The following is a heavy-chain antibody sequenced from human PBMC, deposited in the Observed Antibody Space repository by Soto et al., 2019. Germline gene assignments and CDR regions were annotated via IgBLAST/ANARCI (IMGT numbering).Heavy chain of an antibody. V-gene: IGHV4-4*02. D-gene: IGHD3-10*02. Sequence: SETLSLTCAVSSGSISSSNWWSWVRQPPGKGLEWIGEVYHSGSTNYNPSLKSRVTISLDKSKNQVSLNLNSVTAADTAVYYCARSLFRLYYFYYWGKGTTVTVSS. CDR1: SGSISSSNW. CDR3: ARSLFRLYYFYY. CDR2: VYHSGST. J-gene: IGHJ4*03.